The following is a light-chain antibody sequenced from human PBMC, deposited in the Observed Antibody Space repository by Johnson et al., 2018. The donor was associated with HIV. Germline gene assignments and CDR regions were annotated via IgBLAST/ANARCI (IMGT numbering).Light chain of an antibody. V-gene: IGLV1-51*02. J-gene: IGLJ1*01. CDR1: TYNIGNNY. CDR3: GTWDKSLNTGAV. CDR2: EKN. Sequence: QSVLTQPPSVSAAPGQKVTISCSGSTYNIGNNYVSWYQQLPGTAPTLLIYEKNKRPSGIPDRFSASKSGTSATLDITGLQTGDEADYYCGTWDKSLNTGAVFGTGTKVTVL.